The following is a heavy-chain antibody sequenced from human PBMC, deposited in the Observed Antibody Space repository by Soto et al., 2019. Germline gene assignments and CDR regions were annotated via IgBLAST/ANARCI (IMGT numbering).Heavy chain of an antibody. V-gene: IGHV4-59*08. Sequence: SETLSLTCTVSGGSISSYYWSWIRQPPGKGLEWIGYIYYSGSTNYNPSLKSRVTISVDTSKNQFSLKLSSVTAADTAVYYCARHNDTRTRGQRTLLTISS. CDR1: GGSISSYY. CDR2: IYYSGST. D-gene: IGHD1-1*01. CDR3: ARHNDTRT. J-gene: IGHJ4*02.